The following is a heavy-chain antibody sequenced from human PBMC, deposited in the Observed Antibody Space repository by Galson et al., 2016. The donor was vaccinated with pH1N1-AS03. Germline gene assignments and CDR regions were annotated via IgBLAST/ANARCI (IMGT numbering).Heavy chain of an antibody. CDR1: GFTFNSYW. Sequence: SLRLSCAASGFTFNSYWMSWVRQAPGKGPEWVAHINQDGSENYYVDAVKGRFTISRDNAKNSLYLQMNSLRAEDTAVYYCASAPRGSGSSYYFDYWGQGTLVTVSS. D-gene: IGHD6-6*01. CDR3: ASAPRGSGSSYYFDY. J-gene: IGHJ4*02. V-gene: IGHV3-7*03. CDR2: INQDGSEN.